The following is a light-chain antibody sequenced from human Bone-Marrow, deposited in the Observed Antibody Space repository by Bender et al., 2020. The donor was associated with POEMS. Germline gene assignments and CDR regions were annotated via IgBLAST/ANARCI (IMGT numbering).Light chain of an antibody. J-gene: IGLJ2*01. Sequence: QSALTQPASVSGSPGQSITISCTGSSNDVGGYNLVSWFQHHPGKAPKLMIYASSKRPSGVSNRFSGSKSGNAASLTISGLQAEDDADYYCCSYAGSSTFVVFGGGTKLTVL. CDR3: CSYAGSSTFVV. V-gene: IGLV2-23*03. CDR2: ASS. CDR1: SNDVGGYNL.